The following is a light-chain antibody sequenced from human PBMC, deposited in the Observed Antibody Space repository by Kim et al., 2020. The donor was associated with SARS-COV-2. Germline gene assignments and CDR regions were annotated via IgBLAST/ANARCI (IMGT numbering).Light chain of an antibody. J-gene: IGLJ2*01. V-gene: IGLV3-25*03. CDR3: QSADSSGTYVV. Sequence: PGQTARITCSGDALTKKYAYWYQQKPGQAPVLVIYKDSERPSGIPERVSGSSSGTTVTLTISGVQAEDEADYYCQSADSSGTYVVFGGGTQLTVL. CDR1: ALTKKY. CDR2: KDS.